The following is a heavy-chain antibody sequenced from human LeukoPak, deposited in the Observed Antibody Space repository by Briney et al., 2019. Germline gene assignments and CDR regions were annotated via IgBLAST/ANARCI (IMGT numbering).Heavy chain of an antibody. V-gene: IGHV1-8*02. CDR1: GYTFTGYY. J-gene: IGHJ4*02. Sequence: ASVKVSCKASGYTFTGYYMHWVRQAPGQGLEWMGWMNPNSGNTGYAQKFQGRVTMTEDTSTDTAYMELSSLRSEDTAVYYCATGVSSGGPYYFDYWGQGTLVTVSS. CDR3: ATGVSSGGPYYFDY. D-gene: IGHD6-19*01. CDR2: MNPNSGNT.